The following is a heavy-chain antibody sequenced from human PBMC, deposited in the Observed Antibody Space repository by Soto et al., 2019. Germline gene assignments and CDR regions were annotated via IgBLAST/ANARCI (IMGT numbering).Heavy chain of an antibody. J-gene: IGHJ6*03. D-gene: IGHD3-9*01. CDR3: ARNSPDYNPLTGSYSAMGV. CDR1: GFSLSTRGVG. Sequence: QITLKETGPTLVNPTQTLTLTCTFSGFSLSTRGVGVGWLRQSPGKALEWLGIVYWDGDMRYDAALRSRLTTPEATSRMHVVRTRPSVDPTDTGTDCCARNSPDYNPLTGSYSAMGVWGKGTTVTVSS. CDR2: VYWDGDM. V-gene: IGHV2-5*05.